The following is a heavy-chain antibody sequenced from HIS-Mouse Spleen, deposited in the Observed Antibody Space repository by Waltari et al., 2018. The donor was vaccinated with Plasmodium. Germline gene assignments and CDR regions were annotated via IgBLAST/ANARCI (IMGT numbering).Heavy chain of an antibody. Sequence: QVQLQQWGAGLLKPSETLSLTCAAYGGSFSGYYWSWIRQPPGKGLEWIGEINHSGSTNYNPSLKSRVTISVDTSKNQFSLKLSSVTAADTAVYYCARGPGYSSGWYYFDYWGQGTLVTVSS. V-gene: IGHV4-34*01. J-gene: IGHJ4*02. CDR3: ARGPGYSSGWYYFDY. CDR1: GGSFSGYY. D-gene: IGHD6-19*01. CDR2: INHSGST.